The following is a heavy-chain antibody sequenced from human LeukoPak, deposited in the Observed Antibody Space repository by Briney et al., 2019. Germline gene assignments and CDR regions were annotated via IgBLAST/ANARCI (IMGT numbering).Heavy chain of an antibody. CDR1: GGTLSSYA. CDR2: IIPIFGTA. J-gene: IGHJ4*02. D-gene: IGHD4-11*01. V-gene: IGHV1-69*05. Sequence: GASVKVSCKASGGTLSSYAISWVRQAPGQGLEWMGGIIPIFGTANYAQKFQGRVTITTDESTSTAYMELSSLRSEDTAVYYRARTPPYSQIDYWGQGTLVTVSS. CDR3: ARTPPYSQIDY.